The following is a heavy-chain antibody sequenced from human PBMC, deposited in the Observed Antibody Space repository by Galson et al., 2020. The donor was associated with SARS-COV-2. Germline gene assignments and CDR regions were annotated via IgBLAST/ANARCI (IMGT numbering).Heavy chain of an antibody. Sequence: SETLSLTCTVSGASISSGSYYWSWIRQPAGKGLEWIRRIYKNGNTNYNPSLWSQVTISVDTSKNQFSLKLSSVTAADTAVYYCARGNSPCVTIFGVLTGPGGMDVWGQGTTVTVSS. V-gene: IGHV4-61*02. J-gene: IGHJ6*02. CDR2: IYKNGNT. CDR3: ARGNSPCVTIFGVLTGPGGMDV. CDR1: GASISSGSYY. D-gene: IGHD3-3*01.